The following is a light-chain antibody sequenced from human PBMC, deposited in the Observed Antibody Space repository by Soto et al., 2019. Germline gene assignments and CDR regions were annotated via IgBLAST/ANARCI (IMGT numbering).Light chain of an antibody. J-gene: IGKJ4*01. CDR3: QQYNNWPLT. Sequence: EIVMMQSPATLSVSPGERATLACRASQRVNSNLAWYQQKPGQAPRLLIYGASTRATGIPARFSGSGSGTEFTLTISSLQSEDFAVYYCQQYNNWPLTFGGGTKVEIK. CDR1: QRVNSN. CDR2: GAS. V-gene: IGKV3D-15*01.